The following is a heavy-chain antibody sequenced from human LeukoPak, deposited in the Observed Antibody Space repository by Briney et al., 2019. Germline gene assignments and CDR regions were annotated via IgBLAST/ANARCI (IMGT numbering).Heavy chain of an antibody. Sequence: GGSLRLSCAASGFTFSSYSMNWVRQAPGKGLVWVSRINTDGSTTNYADSVKGRFTISRDNAKNTLYLQMNSLRAEDTAVYYCARGYSGSYRVDYWGQGTLVTVSS. CDR1: GFTFSSYS. CDR2: INTDGSTT. D-gene: IGHD1-26*01. J-gene: IGHJ4*02. V-gene: IGHV3-74*01. CDR3: ARGYSGSYRVDY.